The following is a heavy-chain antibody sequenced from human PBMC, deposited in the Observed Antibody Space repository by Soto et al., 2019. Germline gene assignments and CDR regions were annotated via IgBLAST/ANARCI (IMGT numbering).Heavy chain of an antibody. CDR2: ISGGGGST. D-gene: IGHD4-17*01. Sequence: EVQLLESGGGLVQPGGSLRLSCAASGFTFSSYAMTWVRQAPGKGLEWVSGISGGGGSTYYADSVKGRFTISRDNSKNTLFLQMNSLRAEDTAVYYCAKDRTTVDYHYATDVWGQGTTVTVSS. CDR1: GFTFSSYA. CDR3: AKDRTTVDYHYATDV. J-gene: IGHJ6*02. V-gene: IGHV3-23*01.